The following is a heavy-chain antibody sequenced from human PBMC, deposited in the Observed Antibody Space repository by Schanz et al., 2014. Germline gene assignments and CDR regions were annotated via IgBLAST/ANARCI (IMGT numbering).Heavy chain of an antibody. D-gene: IGHD3-10*01. J-gene: IGHJ4*02. CDR2: ISGYNGDT. CDR3: ARDRVSFVRGPLGVD. CDR1: GYSFTDYA. Sequence: QVQLVQSGVEVMRPGASVRVSCKASGYSFTDYAIHWVRQAPGQGLEWMGWISGYNGDTNYAPKFQDRVTMTTDTSTGITSLELRNLKSDDTAVYYCARDRVSFVRGPLGVDWGQGTQVIVSS. V-gene: IGHV1-18*01.